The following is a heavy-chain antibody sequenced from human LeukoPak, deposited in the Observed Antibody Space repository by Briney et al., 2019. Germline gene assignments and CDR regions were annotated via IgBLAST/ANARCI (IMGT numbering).Heavy chain of an antibody. CDR3: ARGTRSDSKFEPCDY. V-gene: IGHV1-8*01. J-gene: IGHJ4*02. CDR1: GYTFSTYD. CDR2: MDPNSGNT. D-gene: IGHD4-11*01. Sequence: ASVKVSCKASGYTFSTYDIHWVRQATGRGLEWMGSMDPNSGNTVYARKFQGRVTMTRDTSLTTAYMELTSLTSEDMAIYFCARGTRSDSKFEPCDYWGQGALVTVSS.